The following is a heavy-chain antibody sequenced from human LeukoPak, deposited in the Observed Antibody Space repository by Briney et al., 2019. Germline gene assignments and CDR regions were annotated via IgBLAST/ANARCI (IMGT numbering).Heavy chain of an antibody. CDR2: ISSSSDYI. D-gene: IGHD2/OR15-2a*01. J-gene: IGHJ5*02. V-gene: IGHV3-21*01. CDR3: ARGKTSQNIVTRKTYNWCDP. Sequence: GGSLRLSCAASGFTFSSYNMNWVRQAPGKGLEWVSSISSSSDYIYYADSVKGRFTISRDNAKNSLYLQMKSLRAEDTAVYYCARGKTSQNIVTRKTYNWCDPWGQGTLVTVSS. CDR1: GFTFSSYN.